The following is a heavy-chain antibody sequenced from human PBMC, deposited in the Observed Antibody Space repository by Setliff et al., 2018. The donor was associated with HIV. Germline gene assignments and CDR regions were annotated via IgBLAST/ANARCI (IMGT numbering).Heavy chain of an antibody. CDR3: VRGPQWLVQTGRVYYFDY. CDR2: IDSRGSA. V-gene: IGHV4-30-4*08. D-gene: IGHD6-19*01. J-gene: IGHJ4*02. Sequence: SETLSLTCTVSGGSISSGASFFSWIRQTPGPGLDWIGCIDSRGSAYYNPSLQRRVTISVDTSKDQVSLKLNSMTAADTAVYFCVRGPQWLVQTGRVYYFDYWGQGTLVTVSS. CDR1: GGSISSGASF.